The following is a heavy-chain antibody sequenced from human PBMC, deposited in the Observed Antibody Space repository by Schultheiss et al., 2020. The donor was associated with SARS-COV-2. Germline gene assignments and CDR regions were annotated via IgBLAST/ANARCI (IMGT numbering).Heavy chain of an antibody. Sequence: SETLFLTCTVSGGSISSYYWSWIRQPAGKGLEWIGEINHSGSTNYNPSLKSRVTISVDTSKNQFSLKLSSVTAADTAVYYCASGGYFDYWGQGTLVTVSS. CDR2: INHSGST. V-gene: IGHV4-34*01. CDR3: ASGGYFDY. J-gene: IGHJ4*02. CDR1: GGSISSYY.